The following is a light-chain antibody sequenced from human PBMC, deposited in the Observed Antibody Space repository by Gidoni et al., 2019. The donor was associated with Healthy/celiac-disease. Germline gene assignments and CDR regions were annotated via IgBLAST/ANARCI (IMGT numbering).Light chain of an antibody. CDR1: SSDVGGYNY. V-gene: IGLV2-14*01. CDR2: DVS. CDR3: SSYTRSSTFVV. J-gene: IGLJ2*01. Sequence: QSALTQPASVSGSPGQSITISCTGTSSDVGGYNYVSWYQQHPGKAPKLMIYDVSNRPSGVSNRFSGSKSGNTASLTISGLQAEDDADYYCSSYTRSSTFVVFGGGTTLTVL.